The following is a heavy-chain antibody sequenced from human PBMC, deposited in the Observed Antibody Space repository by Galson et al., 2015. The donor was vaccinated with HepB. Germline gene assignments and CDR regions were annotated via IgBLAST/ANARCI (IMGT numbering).Heavy chain of an antibody. V-gene: IGHV5-10-1*01. CDR1: GYSFTSYW. Sequence: QSGAEVKKPGESLRISCQGSGYSFTSYWISWVRQMPGKGLEWMGRIDPSDSDTNYSPSFQDHVAISGDKSISTAYLQWSSLKASDTAIYYCARQRYQSYAMDVWGQGTTVTVSS. CDR3: ARQRYQSYAMDV. J-gene: IGHJ6*02. D-gene: IGHD2-2*01. CDR2: IDPSDSDT.